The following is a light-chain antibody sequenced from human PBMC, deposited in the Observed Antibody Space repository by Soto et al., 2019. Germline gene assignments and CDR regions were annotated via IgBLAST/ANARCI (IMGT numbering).Light chain of an antibody. CDR1: SSNIGAGYD. CDR3: LSFDSSLSVV. CDR2: GNT. V-gene: IGLV1-40*01. J-gene: IGLJ2*01. Sequence: QSVLTQPPSVCGAPGQRGTISRTGSSSNIGAGYDVHWYQQLPGRAPKLLIYGNTNRPSGVPDRFSGSKSGTSASLAITGLQAEDEADYYCLSFDSSLSVVFGGGTKLTVL.